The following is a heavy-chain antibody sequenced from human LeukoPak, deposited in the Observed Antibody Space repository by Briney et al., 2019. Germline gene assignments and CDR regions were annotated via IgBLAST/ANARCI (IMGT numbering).Heavy chain of an antibody. Sequence: GGSLRLSCAASGFTFSSYDMRWVRQATGKGLEWVSAIGTAGDTYYPGSVKGRFTISRENAKNSLYLQMNSLRAGDTAVYYCARGPHYGDYASAFDIWGQGTMVTVSS. CDR3: ARGPHYGDYASAFDI. CDR2: IGTAGDT. J-gene: IGHJ3*02. D-gene: IGHD4-17*01. V-gene: IGHV3-13*01. CDR1: GFTFSSYD.